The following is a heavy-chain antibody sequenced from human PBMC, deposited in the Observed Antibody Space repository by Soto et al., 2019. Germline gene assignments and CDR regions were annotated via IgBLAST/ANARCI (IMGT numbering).Heavy chain of an antibody. D-gene: IGHD6-25*01. V-gene: IGHV1-18*04. Sequence: QVPLVQSGAEVKKPGASVKVSCKASGYTFTSYGISWVRQAPGQGLEWMGRISAYNGNTNYAQKLQGRVTMTTDTSTSTAYMELRSLRSDDTAVYYCARDLSSASLHAHDLDIWGQGTMLTVSS. CDR1: GYTFTSYG. CDR2: ISAYNGNT. J-gene: IGHJ3*02. CDR3: ARDLSSASLHAHDLDI.